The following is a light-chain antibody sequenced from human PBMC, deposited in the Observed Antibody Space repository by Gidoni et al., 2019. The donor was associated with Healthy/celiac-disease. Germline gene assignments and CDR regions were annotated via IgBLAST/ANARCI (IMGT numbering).Light chain of an antibody. CDR1: QSVSSSY. CDR2: GAS. V-gene: IGKV3-20*01. J-gene: IGKJ1*01. CDR3: QQYGSSPWT. Sequence: EIVLTQSPGTLSLSPGERATLSCRASQSVSSSYLAWDQQKHGQAHRLLIYGASSRATGIPDRFSGSGSGTDFTLTISRLEPEDFAVYYCQQYGSSPWTFGQGTKVEI.